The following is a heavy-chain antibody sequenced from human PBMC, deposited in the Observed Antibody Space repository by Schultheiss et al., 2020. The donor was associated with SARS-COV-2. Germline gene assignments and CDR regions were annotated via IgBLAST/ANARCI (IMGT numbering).Heavy chain of an antibody. CDR2: IHFSGTT. V-gene: IGHV4-61*01. D-gene: IGHD3-16*01. J-gene: IGHJ5*02. CDR3: ARGGHPLSNWFDP. Sequence: SQTLSLTCTVSGGSISSSSYYWSWIRQPPGKGLEWIAYIHFSGTTNYNPSLKSRVTISVDTSKNQFSLRLNSVTTADTAVYYCARGGHPLSNWFDPWGQGTLVTVSS. CDR1: GGSISSSSYY.